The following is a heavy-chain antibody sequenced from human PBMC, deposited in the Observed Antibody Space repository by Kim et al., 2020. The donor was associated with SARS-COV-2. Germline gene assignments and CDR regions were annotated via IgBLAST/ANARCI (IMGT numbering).Heavy chain of an antibody. V-gene: IGHV3-30*18. CDR3: AKDLYYYDSSGYYYPAGGYYYYGMDV. D-gene: IGHD3-22*01. Sequence: LSLTCAASGFTFSSYGMHWVRQAPGKGLEWVAVISYDGSNKYYADSVKGRFTISRDNSKNTLYLQMNSLRAEDTAVYYCAKDLYYYDSSGYYYPAGGYYYYGMDVWGQGTTVTVSS. J-gene: IGHJ6*02. CDR2: ISYDGSNK. CDR1: GFTFSSYG.